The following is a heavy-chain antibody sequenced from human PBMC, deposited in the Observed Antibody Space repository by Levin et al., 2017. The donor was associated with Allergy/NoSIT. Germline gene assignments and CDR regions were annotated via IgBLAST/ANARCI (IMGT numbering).Heavy chain of an antibody. CDR1: GFTFSSYA. CDR3: AKGYSSSWYAEYFQH. V-gene: IGHV3-23*01. D-gene: IGHD6-13*01. CDR2: ISGSGGST. Sequence: GESLKISCAASGFTFSSYAMSWVRQAPGKGLEWVSAISGSGGSTYHADSVKGRFTISRDNSKNTLYLQMNSLRAEDTAVYYCAKGYSSSWYAEYFQHWGQGTLVTVSS. J-gene: IGHJ1*01.